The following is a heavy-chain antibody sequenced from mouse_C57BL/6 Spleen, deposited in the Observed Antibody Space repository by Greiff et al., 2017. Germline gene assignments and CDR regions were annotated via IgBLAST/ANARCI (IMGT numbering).Heavy chain of an antibody. CDR2: LWGGGST. CDR1: GFSLTSYG. D-gene: IGHD2-4*01. V-gene: IGHV2-9*01. Sequence: VLLVESGPGLVAPSPSLSITCTVSGFSLTSYGVDWVRPPPGKGLEWLGVLWGGGSTNYNSALMSRLSISQDNSKSQVFLRMNSRQTDDAAVDYCAKREDYDGFDYWGQGTTLTVSS. CDR3: AKREDYDGFDY. J-gene: IGHJ2*01.